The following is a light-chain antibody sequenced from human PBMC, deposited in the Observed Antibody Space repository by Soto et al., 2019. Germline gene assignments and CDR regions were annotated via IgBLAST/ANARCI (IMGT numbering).Light chain of an antibody. CDR2: TNN. CDR3: AAWDVSLNGVV. CDR1: ISNIGSNT. J-gene: IGLJ2*01. V-gene: IGLV1-44*01. Sequence: QSVLTQPPSASGTPGQRVTISCSGGISNIGSNTVNWYQQLPGAAPKLLISTNNLRPSGVPDRFSGAKSGTSASPAISGLQSEDEAHYYCAAWDVSLNGVVFGGGTQLTVL.